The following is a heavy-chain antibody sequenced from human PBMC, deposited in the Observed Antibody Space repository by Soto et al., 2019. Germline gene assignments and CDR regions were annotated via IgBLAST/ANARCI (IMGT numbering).Heavy chain of an antibody. J-gene: IGHJ4*02. V-gene: IGHV4-4*02. CDR3: GGGGGAVAGNFDY. Sequence: QVQLQESGPGLVKPSGTLSLTCAVSSGSISSSNWWSWVRQPPGKGLEWIGEIYHSGSTNYNPSPKSRATKSIDKSKNPVSLKLGSVTAAETGGDFWGGGGGAVAGNFDYWGQGTLVTVSS. CDR1: SGSISSSNW. CDR2: IYHSGST. D-gene: IGHD6-19*01.